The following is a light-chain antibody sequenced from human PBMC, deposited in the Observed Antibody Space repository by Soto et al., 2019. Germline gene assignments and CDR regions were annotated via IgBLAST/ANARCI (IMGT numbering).Light chain of an antibody. Sequence: QSALTQPASVSGSPGQSITISCTGTSSDVGGYNYVSWYQHHPGKAPKLILYDVSIRPSGVSYRFSGSKSGNTASLTISGLQAADEADYFCSSYTSSMTNVFGSGTKVTVL. CDR1: SSDVGGYNY. CDR2: DVS. CDR3: SSYTSSMTNV. V-gene: IGLV2-14*03. J-gene: IGLJ1*01.